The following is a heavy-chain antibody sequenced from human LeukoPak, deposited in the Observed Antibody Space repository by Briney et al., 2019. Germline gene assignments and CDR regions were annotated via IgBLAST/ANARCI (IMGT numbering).Heavy chain of an antibody. Sequence: PGGSLRLSCAASGFTFSSYSMNWVRQAPGKGLEWVSSISSSSSYIYYADSVKGRFTISRDNAKNSLYLQMSSLRAEDTAVYHCARVRYGVSYFDYWGQGTLVTVSS. CDR3: ARVRYGVSYFDY. CDR2: ISSSSSYI. V-gene: IGHV3-21*01. D-gene: IGHD4/OR15-4a*01. J-gene: IGHJ4*02. CDR1: GFTFSSYS.